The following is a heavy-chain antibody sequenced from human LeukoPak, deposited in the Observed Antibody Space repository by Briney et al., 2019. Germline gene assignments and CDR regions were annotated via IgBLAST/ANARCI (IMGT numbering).Heavy chain of an antibody. CDR3: ARTTTVRGTYYMDV. V-gene: IGHV4-59*01. CDR2: IYYSGST. Sequence: SETLSLTCTVSGGSISSYYWSWIRQPPGKGLEWIGYIYYSGSTNYNPSLKSRVTISVDTSKNRFSLKLRSVTAADTAVYYCARTTTVRGTYYMDVWGKGTTVTVSS. J-gene: IGHJ6*03. CDR1: GGSISSYY. D-gene: IGHD3-10*01.